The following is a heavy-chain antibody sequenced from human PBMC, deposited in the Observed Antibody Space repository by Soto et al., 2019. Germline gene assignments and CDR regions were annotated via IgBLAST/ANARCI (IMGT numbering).Heavy chain of an antibody. Sequence: QVQLQESGPGLVKPSETLSLICSVSGDSISTYCWSWIRQPPGKGLEWIGYIHYRGSTDYNPSLKSRVTISVDTSTNHISLRMSSVTAADTAVYYCARARPRYYYYGMDVWGQGTTVTVSS. CDR2: IHYRGST. CDR1: GDSISTYC. CDR3: ARARPRYYYYGMDV. V-gene: IGHV4-59*01. J-gene: IGHJ6*02.